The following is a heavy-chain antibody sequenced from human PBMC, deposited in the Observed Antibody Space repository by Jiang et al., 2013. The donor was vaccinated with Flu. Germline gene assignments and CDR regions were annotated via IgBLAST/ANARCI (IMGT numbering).Heavy chain of an antibody. CDR3: ARPHNRSHWGWFGP. CDR2: IYPGDSDT. Sequence: GAEVKKPGESLKISCKASGYSFTSYWIGWMRQMSGKGLEWMGIIYPGDSDTRYSPSFQGQVTMSVDKSIDTAYLQWSSLKASDTAMYYCARPHNRSHWGWFGPWGQGTLVTVSS. V-gene: IGHV5-51*01. J-gene: IGHJ5*02. CDR1: GYSFTSYW. D-gene: IGHD7-27*01.